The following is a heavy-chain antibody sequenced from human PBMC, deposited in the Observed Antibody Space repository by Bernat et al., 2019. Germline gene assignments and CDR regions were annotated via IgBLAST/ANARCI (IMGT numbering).Heavy chain of an antibody. Sequence: QVQLVQSGAEAKKPGSSVKVSCKASGGTFSSYAISWVRQAPGQGLEWMGGIIPIFGTANYAQKFQGRDRISEDKSTRTGYMVLSSVREEDTAVYYCAREAGAAMAGAEEDAFDIWGQGTLVTVSS. CDR3: AREAGAAMAGAEEDAFDI. V-gene: IGHV1-69*06. CDR1: GGTFSSYA. CDR2: IIPIFGTA. D-gene: IGHD6-19*01. J-gene: IGHJ3*02.